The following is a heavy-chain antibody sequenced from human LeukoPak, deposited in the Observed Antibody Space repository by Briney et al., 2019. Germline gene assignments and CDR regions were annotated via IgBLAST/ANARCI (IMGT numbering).Heavy chain of an antibody. CDR2: IYPGDSDT. V-gene: IGHV5-51*01. J-gene: IGHJ5*02. CDR3: ARHRRLGYSYGYDWFDP. CDR1: GYSFTSYW. Sequence: GESLKISCKGSGYSFTSYWIGWVRQMPGKGLEWMGIIYPGDSDTRYSPSFQGQVTISADKSVSTAYLQWSSLKASDTAVYYCARHRRLGYSYGYDWFDPWGQGTLVTVSS. D-gene: IGHD5-18*01.